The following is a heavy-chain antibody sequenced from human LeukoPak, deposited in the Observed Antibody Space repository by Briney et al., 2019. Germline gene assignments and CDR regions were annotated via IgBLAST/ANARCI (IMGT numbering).Heavy chain of an antibody. J-gene: IGHJ4*02. Sequence: SETLSLTCTVSSGSINSYYWGWARQPAGRGLEWIGRIYTTGKTDYNPSLKSRLTMSVDTSKRQFSLNLTSVTAADTAIYFCARHGYTASHYFLDFWSQGTLVTVSS. CDR1: SGSINSYY. V-gene: IGHV4-4*07. CDR2: IYTTGKT. D-gene: IGHD3-16*01. CDR3: ARHGYTASHYFLDF.